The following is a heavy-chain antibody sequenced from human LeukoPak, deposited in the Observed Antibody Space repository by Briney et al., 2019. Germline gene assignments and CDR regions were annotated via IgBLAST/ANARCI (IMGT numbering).Heavy chain of an antibody. Sequence: SETLSLTCAVYGGSFSGYYWSWIRQPPGKGLEWIGYIYYSGSTNYNPSLKSRVTISVDTSKNQFSLKLSSVTAADTAVYYCARGNILNWFDPWGQGTLVTV. J-gene: IGHJ5*02. CDR2: IYYSGST. CDR1: GGSFSGYY. CDR3: ARGNILNWFDP. V-gene: IGHV4-59*01.